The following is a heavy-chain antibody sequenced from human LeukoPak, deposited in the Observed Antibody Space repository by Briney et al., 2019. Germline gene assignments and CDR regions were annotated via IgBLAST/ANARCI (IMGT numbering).Heavy chain of an antibody. V-gene: IGHV3-7*01. J-gene: IGHJ4*02. D-gene: IGHD3-3*01. CDR3: AGAGDDFWSAYHFDY. Sequence: GSLRLSCAASGFTFSSYWMNWVRQAPGKGLEWVANIKQDGSEQHYVDSMKGRFTISRDNAKNSVYLQMSRLRAEDTAFYYGAGAGDDFWSAYHFDYWGQGTLVTVSS. CDR1: GFTFSSYW. CDR2: IKQDGSEQ.